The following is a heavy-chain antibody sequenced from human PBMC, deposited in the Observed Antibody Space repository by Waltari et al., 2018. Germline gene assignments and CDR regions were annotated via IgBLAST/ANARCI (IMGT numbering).Heavy chain of an antibody. V-gene: IGHV4-4*02. CDR2: IYHSGST. J-gene: IGHJ4*02. CDR1: GGSISTNNW. Sequence: QVQLQESGPGLVKPSGTLSLTCAVSGGSISTNNWWSWVRQPPGKGLEWIGEIYHSGSTNYNPSLKSRVTISVDKSKNQFSLRLSSVTAADTAVYYCARDGDSSSSRIWVPFDYWGQGTLVTVSS. D-gene: IGHD6-6*01. CDR3: ARDGDSSSSRIWVPFDY.